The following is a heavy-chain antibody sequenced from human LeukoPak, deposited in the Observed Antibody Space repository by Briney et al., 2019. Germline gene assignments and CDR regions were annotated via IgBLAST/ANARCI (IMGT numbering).Heavy chain of an antibody. D-gene: IGHD1-14*01. Sequence: PSETLSLTCTVSGGSISSGGYYWSWIRQHPGKGLEWIGYIYYSGSTYYNPSLKGRVTISVDTSKNQFSLKLSSVAAADTAVYYCARALRQPGYFQHWGQGTLVTVSS. V-gene: IGHV4-31*03. CDR1: GGSISSGGYY. CDR2: IYYSGST. J-gene: IGHJ1*01. CDR3: ARALRQPGYFQH.